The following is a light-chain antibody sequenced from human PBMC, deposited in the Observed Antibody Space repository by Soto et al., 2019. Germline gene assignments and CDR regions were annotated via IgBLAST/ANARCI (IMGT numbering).Light chain of an antibody. CDR2: EVS. V-gene: IGLV2-14*01. J-gene: IGLJ1*01. CDR1: SSDVGAYNR. CDR3: LSYTTSTSYV. Sequence: QSVLTQPASVSGSPGQSITISCTGTSSDVGAYNRVSWYQQHSGKAPKLMIYEVSNRPSGVSNRFSGSKSGNTASLTISRLQAEDEADYYCLSYTTSTSYVFGTGTKLTVL.